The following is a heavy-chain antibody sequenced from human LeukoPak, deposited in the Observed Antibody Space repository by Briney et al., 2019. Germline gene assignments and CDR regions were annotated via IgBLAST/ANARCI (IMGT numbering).Heavy chain of an antibody. Sequence: PGGSLRLSCAASGFTFSSYGMHWVRQAPGKGLEWVAVISYDGSNKHYADSVKGRFTISRDNSKNTLYLQMHSLRGEDTAVYYCARGSSSWYSDWLDPWGQGTLVTVSS. CDR2: ISYDGSNK. CDR3: ARGSSSWYSDWLDP. D-gene: IGHD6-13*01. V-gene: IGHV3-30*03. J-gene: IGHJ5*02. CDR1: GFTFSSYG.